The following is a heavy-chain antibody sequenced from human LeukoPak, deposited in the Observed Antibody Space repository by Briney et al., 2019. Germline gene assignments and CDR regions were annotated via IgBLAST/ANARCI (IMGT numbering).Heavy chain of an antibody. CDR3: ARERYSGSYFWFDP. V-gene: IGHV3-11*01. CDR1: GFTFSDYY. CDR2: ISSSGSTI. D-gene: IGHD1-26*01. Sequence: GGSLRLSCAASGFTFSDYYMSWIRQAPGKGLERVSYISSSGSTIYYADSVKGRFTISRDNAKNSLYLQMNSLRAEDTAVYYCARERYSGSYFWFDPWGQGTLVTVPS. J-gene: IGHJ5*02.